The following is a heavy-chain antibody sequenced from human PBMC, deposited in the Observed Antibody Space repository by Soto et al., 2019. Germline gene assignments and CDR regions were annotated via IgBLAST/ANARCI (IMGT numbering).Heavy chain of an antibody. V-gene: IGHV4-59*01. CDR1: GGSISSYY. CDR3: ASLGGDYYYGSGRRDYYYMDV. CDR2: IYYSGST. D-gene: IGHD3-10*01. Sequence: PSETLSLTCTVSGGSISSYYGSWIRQPPGKGLEWIGYIYYSGSTNYNPSLKSRVTISVDTSKNQFSLKLSSVTAADTAVYYCASLGGDYYYGSGRRDYYYMDVWGKGTTVTVSS. J-gene: IGHJ6*03.